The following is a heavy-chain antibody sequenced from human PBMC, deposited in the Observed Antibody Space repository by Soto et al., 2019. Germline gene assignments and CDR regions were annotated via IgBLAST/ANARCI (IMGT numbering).Heavy chain of an antibody. V-gene: IGHV3-23*01. Sequence: EVQLLESGGGLVQPGGSLRLSCAASGFTFSSYAMSWVRQAPGKGLEWVSAISGSGGSTYYADSVKGRFTISRDNSKNTLYLQMTSLRAEDTAVHYCAKELGSTIRLYYFDYWGQGTLVTVSS. CDR3: AKELGSTIRLYYFDY. J-gene: IGHJ4*02. CDR1: GFTFSSYA. CDR2: ISGSGGST. D-gene: IGHD1-26*01.